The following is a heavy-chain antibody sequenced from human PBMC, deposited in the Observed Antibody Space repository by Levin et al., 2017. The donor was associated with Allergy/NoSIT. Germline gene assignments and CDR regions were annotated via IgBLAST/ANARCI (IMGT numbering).Heavy chain of an antibody. CDR1: GYTFTGYY. Sequence: ASVKVSCKASGYTFTGYYMHWVRQAPGQGLEWMGRINPNSGGTNYAQKFQGRVTMTRDTSISTAYMELSRLRSDDTAVYYCARAKLPGIAVAGGTDLFDPWGQGTLVTVSS. V-gene: IGHV1-2*06. CDR2: INPNSGGT. J-gene: IGHJ5*02. D-gene: IGHD6-19*01. CDR3: ARAKLPGIAVAGGTDLFDP.